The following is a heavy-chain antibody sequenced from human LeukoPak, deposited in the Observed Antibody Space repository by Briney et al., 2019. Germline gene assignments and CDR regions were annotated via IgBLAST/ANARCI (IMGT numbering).Heavy chain of an antibody. CDR1: GGSISSGGYY. J-gene: IGHJ4*02. V-gene: IGHV4-30-2*01. CDR2: IYHSGST. D-gene: IGHD2-15*01. Sequence: PSETLSLTCTVSGGSISSGGYYWSWIRQPPGKGLEWIGCIYHSGSTYYNPSLKGRVTISVDRSKNQFSLKLSSVTAADTAVYYCARGGGYSSGLSYWGQGALVTVSS. CDR3: ARGGGYSSGLSY.